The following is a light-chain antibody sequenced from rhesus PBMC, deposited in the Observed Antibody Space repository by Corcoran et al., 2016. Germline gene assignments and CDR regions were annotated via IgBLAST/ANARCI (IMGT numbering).Light chain of an antibody. CDR3: LQDYTPPFT. CDR1: QDINRE. J-gene: IGKJ3*01. Sequence: DIQMTQSPSSLSASVGDRVTVTCRASQDINRELHWYQHKPGKAPTLLIYPASTLQPVVSSRFCGSGFGTDFTLTITSLPPGDAATYYCLQDYTPPFTFGPGTKLDIK. V-gene: IGKV1-94*01. CDR2: PAS.